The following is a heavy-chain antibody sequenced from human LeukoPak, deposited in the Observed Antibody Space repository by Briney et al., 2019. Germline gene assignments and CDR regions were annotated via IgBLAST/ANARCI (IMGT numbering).Heavy chain of an antibody. J-gene: IGHJ3*02. CDR3: ARGGFTTMVRGVIITLDAFDI. CDR1: GYSFTNYY. Sequence: GASVKVSCKASGYSFTNYYLHWVRQAPGQGXEWMGIINPGGGSTTYAQKFQGRVTMTRDTSTSTVYMELSSLRSEDTAVYYCARGGFTTMVRGVIITLDAFDIWGQGTMVTVSS. CDR2: INPGGGST. D-gene: IGHD3-10*01. V-gene: IGHV1-46*01.